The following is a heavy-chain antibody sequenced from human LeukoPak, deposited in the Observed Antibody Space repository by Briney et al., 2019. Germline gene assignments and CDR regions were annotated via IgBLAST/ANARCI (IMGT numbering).Heavy chain of an antibody. CDR2: IIPILGIA. J-gene: IGHJ4*02. D-gene: IGHD3-22*01. V-gene: IGHV1-69*04. Sequence: ASVKVSCKASGGTFSSYAISWVRQAPGQGLEWMGRIIPILGIANYAQKLQGRVTMTTDTSTSTAYMELRSLRSDDTAVYYCARTYYYDSSGYLFPTHLDYWGQGTLVTVSS. CDR3: ARTYYYDSSGYLFPTHLDY. CDR1: GGTFSSYA.